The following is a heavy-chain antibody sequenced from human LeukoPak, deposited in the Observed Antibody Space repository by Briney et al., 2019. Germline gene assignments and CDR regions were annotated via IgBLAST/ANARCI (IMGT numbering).Heavy chain of an antibody. CDR1: GYTFTSYD. V-gene: IGHV1-8*03. Sequence: ASVKVSCKASGYTFTSYDINWVRQATGQGLEWMGLMNPNSGNTGYAQKFQVRVTITRNTSISTAYMELSSLRSEDTAVYYCARESSVTGIDWGQGTLVTVSS. D-gene: IGHD1-26*01. CDR3: ARESSVTGID. J-gene: IGHJ4*02. CDR2: MNPNSGNT.